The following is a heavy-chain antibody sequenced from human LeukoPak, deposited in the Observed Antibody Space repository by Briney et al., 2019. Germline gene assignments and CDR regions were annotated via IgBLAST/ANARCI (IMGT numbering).Heavy chain of an antibody. CDR3: AKTDSSGYYYVSYWFGP. CDR2: INHSGST. J-gene: IGHJ5*02. CDR1: GGSFSGYY. D-gene: IGHD3-22*01. Sequence: SETLSLTCAVYGGSFSGYYWSWIRQPPGKGLEWIGEINHSGSTNYNPSLKSRVTISVDTSKNQFSLKLSSVTAADTAADYCAKTDSSGYYYVSYWFGPWGQGTLVTVSS. V-gene: IGHV4-34*01.